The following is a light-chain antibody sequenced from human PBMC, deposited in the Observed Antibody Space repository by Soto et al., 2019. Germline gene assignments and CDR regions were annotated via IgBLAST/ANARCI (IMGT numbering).Light chain of an antibody. Sequence: QSALTQPRSVSGAPGQSVTISCSGTSTDVGGYNYVSWYQQHPGKAPNVMIYDVSEPPSGVPDRFSGSKSGNTASLTISGLQAEDEADYYCCSYAGSPRYVLGTGTKLTVL. CDR1: STDVGGYNY. CDR3: CSYAGSPRYV. V-gene: IGLV2-11*01. J-gene: IGLJ1*01. CDR2: DVS.